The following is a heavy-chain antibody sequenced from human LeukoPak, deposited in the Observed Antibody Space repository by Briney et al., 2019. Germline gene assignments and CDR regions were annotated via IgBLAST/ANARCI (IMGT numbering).Heavy chain of an antibody. CDR2: ISYDGSNK. Sequence: GRSLRLSCAASGFTFSSYAMHWVRQAPGKGLEWVAVISYDGSNKYYADSVKGRFTISRDNSKNSLYLQMNSLRAEDTAVYYCARDNIVVVTASRAFDIWGQGTMVTVSS. D-gene: IGHD2-21*02. CDR3: ARDNIVVVTASRAFDI. J-gene: IGHJ3*02. CDR1: GFTFSSYA. V-gene: IGHV3-30*04.